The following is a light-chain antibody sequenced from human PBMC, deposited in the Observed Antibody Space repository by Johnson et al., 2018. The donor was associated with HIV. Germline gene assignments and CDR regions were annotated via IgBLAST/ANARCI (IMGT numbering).Light chain of an antibody. CDR1: SSNIGNNY. CDR3: GTWDSSLSEGLYV. Sequence: QSVLTQPPSVSAAPGQKVTISCSGSSSNIGNNYVSWYQQLPGTAPKLLIYENNKRPSGIPDRFYGSKSGTSATLGITGLQTGEEADYYCGTWDSSLSEGLYVFGTGTKVTVL. CDR2: ENN. V-gene: IGLV1-51*02. J-gene: IGLJ1*01.